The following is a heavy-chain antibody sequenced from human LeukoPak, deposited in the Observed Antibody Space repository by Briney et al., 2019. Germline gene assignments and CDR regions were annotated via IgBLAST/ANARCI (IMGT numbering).Heavy chain of an antibody. V-gene: IGHV3-30*03. J-gene: IGHJ4*02. CDR2: ISYDGSNK. D-gene: IGHD2/OR15-2a*01. CDR1: GFTFSSYG. CDR3: ARGNPIPY. Sequence: GGSLRLSCAASGFTFSSYGMHWVRQAPGKGLEWVAVISYDGSNKYYADSVKGRFAISRDNSKSTLYLEMNSLRAEDTAVYYCARGNPIPYWGQGTLVTVSS.